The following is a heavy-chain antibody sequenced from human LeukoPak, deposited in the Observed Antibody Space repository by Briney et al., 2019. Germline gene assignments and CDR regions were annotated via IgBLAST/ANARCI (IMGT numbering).Heavy chain of an antibody. J-gene: IGHJ4*02. CDR1: GFTFSSYA. D-gene: IGHD3-22*01. Sequence: PGGSLRLSCSASGFTFSSYAMHWVRQAPGKGLEYVSAISSNGGSTYYADSVKGRFTISRDNSKNTLYLQMSSLRAEDTAVYYCVNSQYYDSSGYYLGPYFDYWGQGTLVTVSS. CDR3: VNSQYYDSSGYYLGPYFDY. V-gene: IGHV3-64D*09. CDR2: ISSNGGST.